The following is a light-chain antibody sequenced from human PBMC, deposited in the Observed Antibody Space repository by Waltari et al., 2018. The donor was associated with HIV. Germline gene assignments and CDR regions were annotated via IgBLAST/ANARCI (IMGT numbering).Light chain of an antibody. CDR2: GAS. CDR3: QQYDNSPYT. CDR1: QSVSNNY. Sequence: EIVLTQSPGTLSLSPGERATLSCRASQSVSNNYLAWYQQKPGQAPRLLIYGASSRVTGIPDRFSGSGSGTDFTLTISRLEPEDFAVYYCQQYDNSPYTFGQGTKLEIK. J-gene: IGKJ2*01. V-gene: IGKV3-20*01.